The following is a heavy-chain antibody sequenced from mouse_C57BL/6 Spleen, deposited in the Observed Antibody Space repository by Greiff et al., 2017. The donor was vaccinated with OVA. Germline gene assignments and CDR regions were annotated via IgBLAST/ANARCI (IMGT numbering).Heavy chain of an antibody. J-gene: IGHJ4*01. CDR3: TRRLYDYDEGYAMDY. CDR2: IRNKANNHAT. D-gene: IGHD2-4*01. CDR1: GFTFSDAW. Sequence: EVQLVESGGGLVQPGGSMKLSCAASGFTFSDAWMDWVRQSPEKGLEWVAEIRNKANNHATYYAESVKGRFTISRDDSKSSVYLQMNSLRAEDTGIYYCTRRLYDYDEGYAMDYWGQGTSVTVSS. V-gene: IGHV6-6*01.